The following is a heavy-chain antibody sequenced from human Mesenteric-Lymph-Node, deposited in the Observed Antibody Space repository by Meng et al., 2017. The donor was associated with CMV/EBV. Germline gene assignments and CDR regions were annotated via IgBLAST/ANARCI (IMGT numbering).Heavy chain of an antibody. V-gene: IGHV4-34*01. CDR2: INHSGST. D-gene: IGHD3-9*01. J-gene: IGHJ4*02. CDR3: ARGSSYDILTGYFDY. Sequence: QVQLHQWGAGLLKPSETLSVTCAVYGGSFSGYYWNWIRQSPEKGLEWIGEINHSGSTTYNPSFTSRIIISADTSTNQISLNMSSVTAADTAVYYCARGSSYDILTGYFDYWGQGALVTVSS. CDR1: GGSFSGYY.